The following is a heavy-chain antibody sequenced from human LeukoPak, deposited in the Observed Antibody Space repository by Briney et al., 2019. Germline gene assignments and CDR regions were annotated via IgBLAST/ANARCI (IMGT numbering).Heavy chain of an antibody. Sequence: GGSLRLSWAASGFTFVRYYMTLVRQAPGKGLELVANIKQDGSDKNYVDSVKGRFTISRDNTKNLVFLQMNSLTGEDTAVYYCAREIWGPECWGQGTLVTVSS. CDR2: IKQDGSDK. CDR1: GFTFVRYY. D-gene: IGHD7-27*01. CDR3: AREIWGPEC. J-gene: IGHJ4*02. V-gene: IGHV3-7*03.